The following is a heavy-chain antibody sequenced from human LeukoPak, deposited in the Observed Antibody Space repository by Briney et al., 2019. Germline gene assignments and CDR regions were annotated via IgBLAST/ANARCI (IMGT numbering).Heavy chain of an antibody. CDR1: GFTFSSCA. V-gene: IGHV3-23*01. CDR3: AKSWSYDY. CDR2: ISGSGVTT. Sequence: GGSLRLSCVASGFTFSSCAMTWVRPAPGKGLEWVSAISGSGVTTNYADSVKGRFTISRDNSKNTLYLQMNSLRAEDTAVYYCAKSWSYDYWGQGTLVTVSS. J-gene: IGHJ4*02. D-gene: IGHD1-26*01.